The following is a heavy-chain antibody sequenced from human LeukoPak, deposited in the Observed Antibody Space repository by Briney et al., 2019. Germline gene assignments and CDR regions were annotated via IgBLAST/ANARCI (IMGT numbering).Heavy chain of an antibody. CDR3: ARVAVAGPTGWFDS. CDR1: GFALRSYT. J-gene: IGHJ5*01. V-gene: IGHV3-21*01. Sequence: GGSLRLSCAASGFALRSYTVTWVRQAPGKGLEWVSSISCTSAYIYYAESVKGRFSISRDNVDNVVHLQMSSLRNEDTAFYYCARVAVAGPTGWFDSWGQGTLVTVSS. D-gene: IGHD6-19*01. CDR2: ISCTSAYI.